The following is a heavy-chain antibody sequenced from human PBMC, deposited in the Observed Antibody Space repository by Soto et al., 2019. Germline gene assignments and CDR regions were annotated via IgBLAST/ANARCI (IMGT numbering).Heavy chain of an antibody. Sequence: QVQLVQSGAEVKKPGSSVKVSCKASGGTFSSYAISWVRQAPGQGLEWMGGIIPIFGTANYAQKFQGRVTITADESTSTASVELSSLRSEDTAVYYCAENHMGLGYLDYWGQGTLVTVSS. V-gene: IGHV1-69*01. CDR1: GGTFSSYA. CDR3: AENHMGLGYLDY. CDR2: IIPIFGTA. J-gene: IGHJ4*02. D-gene: IGHD3-16*01.